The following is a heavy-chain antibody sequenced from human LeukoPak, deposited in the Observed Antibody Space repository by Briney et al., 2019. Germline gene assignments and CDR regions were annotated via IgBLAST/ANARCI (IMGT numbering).Heavy chain of an antibody. D-gene: IGHD6-13*01. CDR3: ARDRIAAAGILDY. V-gene: IGHV4-31*03. Sequence: SQTLSLTCTVSGGSISSCGYYWSWIRQHPGKGLEWIGYIYYSGSTYYNPSLKSRVTISVDTSKNQFSLKLSSVTAADTAVYYCARDRIAAAGILDYWGQGTLVTVSS. J-gene: IGHJ4*02. CDR2: IYYSGST. CDR1: GGSISSCGYY.